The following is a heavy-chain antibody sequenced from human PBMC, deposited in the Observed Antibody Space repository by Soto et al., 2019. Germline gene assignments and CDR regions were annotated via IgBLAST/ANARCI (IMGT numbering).Heavy chain of an antibody. CDR2: INPNSGNT. V-gene: IGHV1-2*02. CDR3: ASHSTRYRLDN. Sequence: QVQLVQSGAELMQPGASVKVSCKASGYTLNDYYIKWVRQAPGQGLEWMGWINPNSGNTDDAQKFQGRVTLTRDTSLSTAYMDLSGLTSDDTAVYYCASHSTRYRLDNWGQGTLVTVSS. D-gene: IGHD5-18*01. J-gene: IGHJ4*02. CDR1: GYTLNDYY.